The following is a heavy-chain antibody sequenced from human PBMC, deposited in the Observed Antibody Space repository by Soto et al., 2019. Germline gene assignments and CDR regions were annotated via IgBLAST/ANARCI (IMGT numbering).Heavy chain of an antibody. J-gene: IGHJ6*02. CDR3: AAEAAYCGGDCYSGMDV. CDR2: IVVGSGNT. Sequence: QMQLVQSGPEVKKPGTSVKVSCKASGFTFTSSAMQWVRQARGQRLERIGWIVVGSGNTNYAQKFQERVTITRDMSTSTAYLELSSRRSEDTAVYYCAAEAAYCGGDCYSGMDVWGQGTTVTVSS. V-gene: IGHV1-58*02. CDR1: GFTFTSSA. D-gene: IGHD2-21*01.